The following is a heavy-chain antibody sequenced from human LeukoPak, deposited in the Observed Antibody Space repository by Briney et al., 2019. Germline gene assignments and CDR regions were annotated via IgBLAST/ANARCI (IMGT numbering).Heavy chain of an antibody. CDR2: IYHSGST. J-gene: IGHJ4*02. Sequence: SETLSLTCTVSGYSISSGYYWGWIRQPPGKGLEWIGSIYHSGSTYYNPSLKSLVTISVDTSKNQFSLKLSSVTAADTAVYYCARAENTLSGSYDYWGQGTLVTVSS. V-gene: IGHV4-38-2*02. CDR3: ARAENTLSGSYDY. D-gene: IGHD6-13*01. CDR1: GYSISSGYY.